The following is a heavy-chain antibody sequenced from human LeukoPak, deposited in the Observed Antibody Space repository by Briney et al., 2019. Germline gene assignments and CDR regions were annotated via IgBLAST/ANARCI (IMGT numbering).Heavy chain of an antibody. D-gene: IGHD2-2*01. J-gene: IGHJ4*02. Sequence: SETLSLTCTVSGGSISSNSYYWGWIRQPPGRGLEWIGYIYYSGSTNYNPSLKSRATISVDTSKNQFSLKLSSVTAADTAVYYCAREEYCSSTSCQFDYWGQGTLVTVSS. CDR3: AREEYCSSTSCQFDY. CDR1: GGSISSNSYY. V-gene: IGHV4-61*05. CDR2: IYYSGST.